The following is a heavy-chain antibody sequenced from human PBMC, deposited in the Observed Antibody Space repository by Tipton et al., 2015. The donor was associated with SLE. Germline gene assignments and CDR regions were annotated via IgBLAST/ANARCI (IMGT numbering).Heavy chain of an antibody. Sequence: TLSLTCTVSGDSISTGGYYWTWIRQHPGKGLEWIAYIYSSGSTYYNPSLKSRVSLSVDTSKNQLSLELSSVTAADTAIYYCARVLSYGDYDFYYFYYMDVWGKGTTVTVSS. J-gene: IGHJ6*03. CDR3: ARVLSYGDYDFYYFYYMDV. V-gene: IGHV4-31*03. CDR2: IYSSGST. CDR1: GDSISTGGYY. D-gene: IGHD4-17*01.